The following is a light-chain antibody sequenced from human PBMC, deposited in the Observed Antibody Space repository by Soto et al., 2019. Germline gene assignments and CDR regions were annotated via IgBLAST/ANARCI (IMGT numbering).Light chain of an antibody. CDR3: SSYAGSNTVV. Sequence: QSALTQPPSASGSPGQSVTISCTGTSSDVGGYNYVSWYQQHPGKAPKLMIYEVSKRPSGVPDRFSGSKSGNTASLTVSGLQAEDEAHYYCSSYAGSNTVVFGGGTKVTVL. CDR2: EVS. V-gene: IGLV2-8*01. CDR1: SSDVGGYNY. J-gene: IGLJ2*01.